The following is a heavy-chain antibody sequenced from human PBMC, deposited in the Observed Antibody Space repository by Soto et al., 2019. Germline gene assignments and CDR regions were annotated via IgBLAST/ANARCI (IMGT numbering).Heavy chain of an antibody. Sequence: QVQLVQSGAEVKKPGASVKVSCKASGYTFTSYGISWVRQAPGQGLEWMGWISAYNSNTNYAQKLQGRVTMTTDTSTSTAYMELRSLRSDDTAVYYCARRNYYDSSGTKQNNWFDPWGQGTLVTVSS. CDR1: GYTFTSYG. CDR3: ARRNYYDSSGTKQNNWFDP. D-gene: IGHD3-22*01. V-gene: IGHV1-18*01. J-gene: IGHJ5*02. CDR2: ISAYNSNT.